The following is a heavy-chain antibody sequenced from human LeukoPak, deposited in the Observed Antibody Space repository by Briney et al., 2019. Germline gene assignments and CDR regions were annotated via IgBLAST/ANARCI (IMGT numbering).Heavy chain of an antibody. CDR3: ARDRWHDY. J-gene: IGHJ4*02. CDR1: GFTFSSYN. CDR2: ISSSSSYI. D-gene: IGHD2-15*01. Sequence: GGSLRLSCAASGFTFSSYNMNWVRQAPGKGLEWVSSISSSSSYIYYADSVKGRFTISRDSAKNSLFLQMNSLRAEDTAVYYCARDRWHDYWGQGNLVTVSS. V-gene: IGHV3-21*01.